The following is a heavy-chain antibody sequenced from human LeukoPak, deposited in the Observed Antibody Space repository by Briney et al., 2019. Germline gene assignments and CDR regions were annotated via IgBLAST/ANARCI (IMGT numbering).Heavy chain of an antibody. CDR2: IYYSGST. CDR1: GGSISSSSYY. D-gene: IGHD2-21*01. V-gene: IGHV4-39*02. J-gene: IGHJ4*02. Sequence: SETLSLTCTVSGGSISSSSYYWGWIRQPPGKGLEWIGSIYYSGSTYYNPSLKSRVTISVDTSKNQFSLKLSSVTAADTAVYYCARDGGDGVPYDYWGQGTLVTVSS. CDR3: ARDGGDGVPYDY.